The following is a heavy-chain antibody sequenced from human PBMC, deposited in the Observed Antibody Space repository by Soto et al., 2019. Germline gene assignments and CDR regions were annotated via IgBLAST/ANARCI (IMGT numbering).Heavy chain of an antibody. Sequence: PSETLSLTCTVSGGSISSYYWSWIRQPPGKGLEWIGYIYYSGSTNYNPSLKSRVTISVDTSKNQFSLKLSSVTAADTAVYYCARAEWEPVLFDYWGQGTLVTVSS. D-gene: IGHD1-26*01. CDR3: ARAEWEPVLFDY. J-gene: IGHJ4*02. CDR1: GGSISSYY. CDR2: IYYSGST. V-gene: IGHV4-59*01.